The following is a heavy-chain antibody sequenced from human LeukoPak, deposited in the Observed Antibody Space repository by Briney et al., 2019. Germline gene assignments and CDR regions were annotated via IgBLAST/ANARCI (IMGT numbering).Heavy chain of an antibody. V-gene: IGHV3-30*02. J-gene: IGHJ3*02. CDR1: GFTFSSYG. CDR3: AKSFWPPGKAAFDI. D-gene: IGHD3-3*01. CDR2: IRYDGSNK. Sequence: GGSLRLSCAASGFTFSSYGMHWLGQAPGKGREWVAFIRYDGSNKYYADSVKGRFTISRDNSKNTLYLQMNSLRAEDTAVYYCAKSFWPPGKAAFDIWGQGTMVTVSS.